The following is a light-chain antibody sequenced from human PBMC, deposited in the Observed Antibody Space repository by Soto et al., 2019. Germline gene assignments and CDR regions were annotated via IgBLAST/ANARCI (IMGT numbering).Light chain of an antibody. CDR2: EVT. V-gene: IGLV2-23*02. J-gene: IGLJ7*01. CDR3: CSYGGSRAV. Sequence: QSVLTQPASVSGSPGQSITISCTGTSSDVGSHNPVSWYQQHPGQAPKLMIYEVTKRPLGVSTRFSASKSANTACLTISGLQAEGEADYYCCSYGGSRAVFGGGPQLTVL. CDR1: SSDVGSHNP.